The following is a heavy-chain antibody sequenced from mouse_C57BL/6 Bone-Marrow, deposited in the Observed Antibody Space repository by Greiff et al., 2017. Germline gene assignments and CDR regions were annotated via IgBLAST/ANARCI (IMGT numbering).Heavy chain of an antibody. Sequence: VQLQQSGAELVRPGTSVKVSCKASGYAFTNYLIEWVKQRPGQGLEWIGVINPGSGGTNYNEKFKGKATLTADKSSSTAYMQLSTLTSEDSAVYFCAISTGYYGSSPWFAYWGQGTLVTVSA. CDR3: AISTGYYGSSPWFAY. J-gene: IGHJ3*01. CDR2: INPGSGGT. D-gene: IGHD1-1*01. CDR1: GYAFTNYL. V-gene: IGHV1-54*01.